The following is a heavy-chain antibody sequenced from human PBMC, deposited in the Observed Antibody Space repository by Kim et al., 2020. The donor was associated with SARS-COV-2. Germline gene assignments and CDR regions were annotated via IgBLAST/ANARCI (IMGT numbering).Heavy chain of an antibody. CDR1: GFTFSSYA. CDR3: AKGQASSGRHLWFDY. CDR2: ISGSGGST. V-gene: IGHV3-23*01. Sequence: GGSLRLSCAASGFTFSSYAMSWVRQAPGKGLEWVSAISGSGGSTYYADSVKGRFTISRDNSKNTLYLQMNSLRAEDTAVYYCAKGQASSGRHLWFDYWGQGTLVTVSS. D-gene: IGHD6-19*01. J-gene: IGHJ4*02.